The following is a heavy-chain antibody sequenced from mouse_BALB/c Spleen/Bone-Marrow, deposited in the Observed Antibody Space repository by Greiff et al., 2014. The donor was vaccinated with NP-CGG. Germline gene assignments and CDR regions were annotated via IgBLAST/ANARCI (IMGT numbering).Heavy chain of an antibody. J-gene: IGHJ2*01. CDR2: INPSSNYT. CDR3: ARVLGWSLDY. Sequence: VQLQQSGAELARPGASVKMSCKASGYTFTSYTMHWVKQRPGQGLEWIGFINPSSNYTNYNQKFKDKATLTADKSSSTAYMQLSSLTSEDSAVYYCARVLGWSLDYWGQGTTLTVSS. CDR1: GYTFTSYT. D-gene: IGHD6-2*01. V-gene: IGHV1-4*01.